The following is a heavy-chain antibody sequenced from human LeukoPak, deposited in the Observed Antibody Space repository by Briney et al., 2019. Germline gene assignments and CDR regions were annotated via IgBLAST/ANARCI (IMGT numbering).Heavy chain of an antibody. CDR3: AREGGPYRPLDY. V-gene: IGHV4-4*02. Sequence: PSGTLSHTCGVSGGSISTTNWWTWVRQPPGEGLEWIGEVHLSGRTHYNPSLESRVTMSVDMSENHVSLRLTSVTAADTAVYYCAREGGPYRPLDYSGQGTLVTVSS. J-gene: IGHJ4*02. CDR1: GGSISTTNW. CDR2: VHLSGRT.